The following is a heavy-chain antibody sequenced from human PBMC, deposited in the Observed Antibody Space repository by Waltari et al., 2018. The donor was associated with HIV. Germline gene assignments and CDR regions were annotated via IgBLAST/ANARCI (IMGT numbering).Heavy chain of an antibody. D-gene: IGHD3-22*01. J-gene: IGHJ4*02. V-gene: IGHV4-39*01. Sequence: QLQLQESCPGLVKPSETLSLNCTVSGGSISSSSYYWGCIRQPPGRGLEWIGSSYYSGRTYYNPSLKSRVTISVDTSKNQFSLKLSSVTAADTAVYYCARRGAYDSSGYYYPHYFDYWGQGTLVTVSS. CDR2: SYYSGRT. CDR1: GGSISSSSYY. CDR3: ARRGAYDSSGYYYPHYFDY.